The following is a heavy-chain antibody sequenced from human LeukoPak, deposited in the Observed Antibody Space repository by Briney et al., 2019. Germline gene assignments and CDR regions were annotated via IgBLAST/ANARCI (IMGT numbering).Heavy chain of an antibody. D-gene: IGHD2-15*01. J-gene: IGHJ4*02. Sequence: ASVKVSCKASGGTFSSYAISWVRQAPGQGLEWMGGIIPIFGTANYAQKFQGRVTIAADKSTSTAYMELSSLRSDDTAVYYCARRAGVVVVAASDYWGQGTLVTVSS. CDR1: GGTFSSYA. CDR2: IIPIFGTA. V-gene: IGHV1-69*06. CDR3: ARRAGVVVVAASDY.